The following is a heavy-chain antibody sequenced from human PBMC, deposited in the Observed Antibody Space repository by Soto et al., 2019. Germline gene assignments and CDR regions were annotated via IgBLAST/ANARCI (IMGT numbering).Heavy chain of an antibody. CDR3: ARSDDSTSYSLDL. D-gene: IGHD3-22*01. J-gene: IGHJ5*02. Sequence: GASVKVSCKASGYTFTNYYMHWVRQAPGQGLEWMGWMNPRSGGTKYAQAFQDRVTMTRDASISTAYMEVTSLRHDDTAVYFCARSDDSTSYSLDLWGPGTLVTVSS. V-gene: IGHV1-2*02. CDR1: GYTFTNYY. CDR2: MNPRSGGT.